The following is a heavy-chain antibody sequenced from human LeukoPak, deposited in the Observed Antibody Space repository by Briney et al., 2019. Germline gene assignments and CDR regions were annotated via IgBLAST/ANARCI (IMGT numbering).Heavy chain of an antibody. CDR1: GFTFSNYW. J-gene: IGHJ5*02. CDR3: ARPLLYYYGSETYFWFDP. V-gene: IGHV3-7*01. Sequence: PGGSLRLLCAASGFTFSNYWMTWVRRARGRGLEGVANIRQDGSETHYVDSVMGRFTIYRDNDKSSLSLKMNRLRAEDTAVYYCARPLLYYYGSETYFWFDPWGQGTLVTVSS. D-gene: IGHD3-10*01. CDR2: IRQDGSET.